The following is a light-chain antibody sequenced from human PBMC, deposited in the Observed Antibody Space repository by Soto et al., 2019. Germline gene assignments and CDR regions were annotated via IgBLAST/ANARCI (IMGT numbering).Light chain of an antibody. J-gene: IGLJ2*01. CDR3: SSFAGNNNLV. V-gene: IGLV2-8*01. CDR2: EVS. CDR1: SSDVGGYNY. Sequence: QSALTQPPSASGSPGQSVTISCTGTSSDVGGYNYVSWYQQHPVKAPKLMISEVSKRPSGVPDRFSGSKSGNTASLTVSGLQAEDEADDYCSSFAGNNNLVFGGGTKVTVL.